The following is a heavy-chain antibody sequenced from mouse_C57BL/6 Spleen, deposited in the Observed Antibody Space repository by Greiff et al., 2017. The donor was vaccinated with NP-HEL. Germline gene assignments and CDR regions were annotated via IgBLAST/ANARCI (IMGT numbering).Heavy chain of an antibody. V-gene: IGHV1-77*01. CDR2: IGPGSGST. CDR3: ARRGNYYGSSLDY. D-gene: IGHD1-1*01. Sequence: VQLQQSGAELVKPGASVKISCKASGYTFTDYYINWVKQRPGQGLEWIGKIGPGSGSTYYNEKFKGKATLTADKSSSTAYMQLSSLTSEDSAVYYCARRGNYYGSSLDYWGQGTTLTVSS. J-gene: IGHJ2*01. CDR1: GYTFTDYY.